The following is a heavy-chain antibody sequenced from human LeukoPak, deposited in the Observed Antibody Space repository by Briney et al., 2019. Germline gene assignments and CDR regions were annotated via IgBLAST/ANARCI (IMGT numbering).Heavy chain of an antibody. CDR2: IKNKTNGGTT. CDR1: AFTFSSAW. D-gene: IGHD2-2*02. CDR3: ARGFCNSISCYKGPFDF. Sequence: AGGSLRLSCAASAFTFSSAWMTWVRQAPGKGREWVGHIKNKTNGGTTDYAAPVKGRFIISRDDSRKTLYLQMHSLRTEDTAVYYCARGFCNSISCYKGPFDFWGQGTLVTVSS. V-gene: IGHV3-15*01. J-gene: IGHJ4*02.